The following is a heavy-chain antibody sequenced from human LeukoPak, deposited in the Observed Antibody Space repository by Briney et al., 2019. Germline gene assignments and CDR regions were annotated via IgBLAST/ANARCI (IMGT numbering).Heavy chain of an antibody. V-gene: IGHV1-58*02. Sequence: GTSVKVSCKASGFTFTSSAMQWVRQARGQRLEWIGWVVVGRGNTKYAQKFQERVTITRDMSTSTAYMELSSLRSEDTAVYSCAADPSTYYYDSSGYSAFDIWGQGTMVTVSS. D-gene: IGHD3-22*01. CDR1: GFTFTSSA. CDR3: AADPSTYYYDSSGYSAFDI. CDR2: VVVGRGNT. J-gene: IGHJ3*02.